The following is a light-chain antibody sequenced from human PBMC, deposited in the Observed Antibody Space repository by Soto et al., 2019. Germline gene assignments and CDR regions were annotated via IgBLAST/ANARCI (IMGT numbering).Light chain of an antibody. CDR2: GAS. CDR1: QSVSSSY. CDR3: QQYGSSPVT. J-gene: IGKJ3*01. V-gene: IGKV3-20*01. Sequence: EIVLTQSPGTLSLSPGERATLSCRASQSVSSSYLGWYQQKPGQAPRLLIYGASSRATGLPDRFSGSGSGTDFTLTISRLEPEDFAVYYCQQYGSSPVTFGPGTKVDIK.